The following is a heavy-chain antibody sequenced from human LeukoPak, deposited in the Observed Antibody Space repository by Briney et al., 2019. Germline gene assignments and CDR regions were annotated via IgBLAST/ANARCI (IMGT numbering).Heavy chain of an antibody. D-gene: IGHD3-9*01. CDR3: ARDGVLRYFGWLSQKGYFDY. CDR2: INPSGGST. CDR1: GYTFTSYY. Sequence: EASVKVSCKASGYTFTSYYMHWVRQAPGQGLEWMGIINPSGGSTSYAQKFQGRVTMTRDTSTSTVYMELNSLRAEDTAVYYCARDGVLRYFGWLSQKGYFDYWGQGTLVTVSS. J-gene: IGHJ4*02. V-gene: IGHV1-46*01.